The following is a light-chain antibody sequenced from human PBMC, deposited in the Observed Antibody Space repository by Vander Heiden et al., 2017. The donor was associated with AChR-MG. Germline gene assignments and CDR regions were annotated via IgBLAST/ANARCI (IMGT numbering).Light chain of an antibody. CDR2: WAC. CDR3: QQDNGSPPVT. V-gene: IGKV4-1*01. CDR1: QSVLYSFNNTNY. J-gene: IGKJ4*01. Sequence: DIVMTPSPCSQAVPLGERATINCKSSQSVLYSFNNTNYLAWYQQKPGQPPMLLICWACTRESGVPDRFSSSWSGADFTLTISSQQAEDVAVYCCQQDNGSPPVTFGGGTKVEIK.